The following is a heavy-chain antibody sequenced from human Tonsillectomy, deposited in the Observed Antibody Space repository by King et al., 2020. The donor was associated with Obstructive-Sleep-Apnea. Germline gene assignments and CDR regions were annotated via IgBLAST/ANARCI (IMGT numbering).Heavy chain of an antibody. J-gene: IGHJ4*02. Sequence: VQLVESGGGLVQPGGSLRLSCEASGLTVRSNYMTWVRQAPGKGLEGVSVFYIGGSTYYADSVKDRFTISRDNSKNALYLQMNNLRVEDTAVYYCARDRNGFNPIFDYWGQGTLVTVSS. V-gene: IGHV3-66*01. CDR3: ARDRNGFNPIFDY. D-gene: IGHD5-24*01. CDR1: GLTVRSNY. CDR2: FYIGGST.